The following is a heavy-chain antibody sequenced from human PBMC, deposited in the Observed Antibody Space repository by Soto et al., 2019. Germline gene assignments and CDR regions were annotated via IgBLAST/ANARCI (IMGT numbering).Heavy chain of an antibody. Sequence: QVQLQESGPGLVKPSQTLSLTCTVSGGSISSGGYYWSWIRQHPGKGLEWIGYIYYSGSTYYNPSLKRRVTISVDTSKNQFSLKLSSVTAADTAVYYCARTSSTVTTYYFDYWGQGTLVTVSS. CDR1: GGSISSGGYY. CDR2: IYYSGST. D-gene: IGHD4-17*01. CDR3: ARTSSTVTTYYFDY. J-gene: IGHJ4*02. V-gene: IGHV4-31*03.